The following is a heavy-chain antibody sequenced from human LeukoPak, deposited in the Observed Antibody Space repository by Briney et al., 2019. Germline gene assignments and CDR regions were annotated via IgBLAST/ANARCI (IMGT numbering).Heavy chain of an antibody. V-gene: IGHV4-61*01. CDR1: GGSVSSGSYY. CDR2: IYYSGST. J-gene: IGHJ4*02. Sequence: SKTLSLTCTVSGGSVSSGSYYWSWIRQPPGKGLEWIGYIYYSGSTNYNPSLKSRVTISVDTSKNQFSLKLSSVTAADTAVYYCARGLWRIRGSGYLGYWGQGTLVTVSS. CDR3: ARGLWRIRGSGYLGY. D-gene: IGHD3-22*01.